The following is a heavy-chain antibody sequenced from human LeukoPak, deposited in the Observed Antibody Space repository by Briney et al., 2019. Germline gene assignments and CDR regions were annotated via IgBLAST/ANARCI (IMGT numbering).Heavy chain of an antibody. CDR1: GGSISSYY. CDR2: IYYSGST. V-gene: IGHV4-59*12. J-gene: IGHJ4*02. CDR3: GRVFFFDNSGYYDDY. D-gene: IGHD3-22*01. Sequence: PSETLSLTCTVSGGSISSYYWSWIRQPPGKGLEWIGYIYYSGSTNYNPSLKSRVTISVDTSKDQFSLKMTSVTAADTAVYYCGRVFFFDNSGYYDDYWGQGTLVTVSS.